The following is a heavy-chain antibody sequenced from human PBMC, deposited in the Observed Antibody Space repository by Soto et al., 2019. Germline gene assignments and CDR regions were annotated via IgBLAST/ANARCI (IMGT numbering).Heavy chain of an antibody. V-gene: IGHV3-21*01. CDR3: TRDASRDSSARGWFDP. CDR2: ISSNSAYI. D-gene: IGHD6-13*01. Sequence: PGGSLRLSCAASGVTFRSFTMNWVRQAPGKGLEWVSTISSNSAYIYYTDALRGRFTISRDNAKNSLHLQMNSLRAEDTAVYYCTRDASRDSSARGWFDPWGPGTLVTVPQ. J-gene: IGHJ5*02. CDR1: GVTFRSFT.